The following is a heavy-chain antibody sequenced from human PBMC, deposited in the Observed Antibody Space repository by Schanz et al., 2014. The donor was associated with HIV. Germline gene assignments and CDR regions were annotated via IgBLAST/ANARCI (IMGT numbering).Heavy chain of an antibody. J-gene: IGHJ4*02. Sequence: VQLVESGGGVVQSGRSLRLSCAASGFTFSNYGMHWVRQAPGKGLEWVSYISSGGVTISYADSMKGRFTISRDNAKKSLYLQMNNLRDEDTAVYFCARVSWGSSWSLDYWGQGTLVTVSS. V-gene: IGHV3-48*02. CDR1: GFTFSNYG. CDR2: ISSGGVTI. CDR3: ARVSWGSSWSLDY. D-gene: IGHD6-13*01.